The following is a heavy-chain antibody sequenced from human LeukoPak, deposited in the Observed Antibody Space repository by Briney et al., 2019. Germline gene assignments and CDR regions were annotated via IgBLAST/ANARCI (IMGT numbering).Heavy chain of an antibody. CDR1: GFTVGTNY. V-gene: IGHV4-59*02. CDR3: ARGGAYSNPYYYYGMDV. Sequence: GSLRLSCAASGFTVGTNYMSWVRQAPGKGPEWIGYIYYSGSTNYNPSLKSRVTISVDTSKNQFSLKLSSVTAADTAVYYCARGGAYSNPYYYYGMDVWGQGTTVTVSS. D-gene: IGHD4-11*01. J-gene: IGHJ6*02. CDR2: IYYSGST.